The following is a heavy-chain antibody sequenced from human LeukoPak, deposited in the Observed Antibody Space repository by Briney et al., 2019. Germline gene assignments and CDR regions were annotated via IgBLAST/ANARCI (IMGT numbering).Heavy chain of an antibody. Sequence: GGSLRLSCGASRFTLSSYSMECVRRTRGRGVEWVESIRSSSSYIYYADSVKGRFTISRDNAKNSLYLQMNSLRAEDTAVYYCARDIGGYNYGPFDYWGQGTLVTVSS. D-gene: IGHD5-18*01. CDR2: IRSSSSYI. CDR3: ARDIGGYNYGPFDY. CDR1: RFTLSSYS. V-gene: IGHV3-21*01. J-gene: IGHJ4*02.